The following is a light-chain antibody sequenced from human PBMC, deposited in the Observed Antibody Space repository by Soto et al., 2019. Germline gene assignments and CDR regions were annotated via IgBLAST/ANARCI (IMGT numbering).Light chain of an antibody. Sequence: VLTQSPGTLSLSPGESATLSCRASQSVRVNYFAWYQQRPGLAPRLLVYGPSVRAAGIPVRFRGSGSRTDLNLTITRVEPEDFAVYYCHQFVMSPFTVGPGTTLD. CDR2: GPS. CDR3: HQFVMSPFT. J-gene: IGKJ3*01. CDR1: QSVRVNY. V-gene: IGKV3-20*01.